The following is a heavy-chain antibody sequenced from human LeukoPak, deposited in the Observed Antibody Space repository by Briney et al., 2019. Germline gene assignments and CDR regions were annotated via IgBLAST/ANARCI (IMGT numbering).Heavy chain of an antibody. J-gene: IGHJ4*02. CDR1: GGSVSGYY. Sequence: SETLSLTCVVSGGSVSGYYWGWIRQPPGRGLEWIGYVYYSGSTNYNPSFKSRITISVDTSRNQFSLQLSSVTAADTAVYHCARIHRYRSGGACYVLDNWGQGTLVAVSS. CDR3: ARIHRYRSGGACYVLDN. D-gene: IGHD2-15*01. V-gene: IGHV4-59*02. CDR2: VYYSGST.